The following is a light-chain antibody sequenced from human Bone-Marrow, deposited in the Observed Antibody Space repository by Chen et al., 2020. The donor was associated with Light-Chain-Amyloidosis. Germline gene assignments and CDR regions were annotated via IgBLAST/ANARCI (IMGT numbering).Light chain of an antibody. CDR3: QQRSSWPSIT. CDR1: QGIGTY. J-gene: IGKJ5*01. Sequence: VLTQSPATLSLSPGERASLFCTASQGIGTYLAWYRQQPGQAPRLLIYDASNRATDIPARFTAWESGTDFTLTITNLEPEDFAVYYCQQRSSWPSITFGQGTRLEIK. CDR2: DAS. V-gene: IGKV3-11*01.